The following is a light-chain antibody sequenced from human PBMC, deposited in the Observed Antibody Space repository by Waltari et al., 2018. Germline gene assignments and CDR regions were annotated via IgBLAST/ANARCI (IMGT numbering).Light chain of an antibody. Sequence: QSVLTQPPSVSGAPGQRVTIPCTGSSPNIGAAFAVPGYQQLPGTVPNLLIYDNTKRPSGVPDRFSGSKSGTSASLAIAGLQADDEADYYCQAYDSSLRGVLFGGGTKLTVL. CDR1: SPNIGAAFA. CDR2: DNT. V-gene: IGLV1-40*01. J-gene: IGLJ2*01. CDR3: QAYDSSLRGVL.